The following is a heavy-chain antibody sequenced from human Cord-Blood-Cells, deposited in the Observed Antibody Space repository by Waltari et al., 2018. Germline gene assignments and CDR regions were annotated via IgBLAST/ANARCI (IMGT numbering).Heavy chain of an antibody. Sequence: QVQLQQWGAGLLKPSETLSLTCAVYGGSFSGYYWSWIRQPPGKGLEWIGEINHNGRTNHNPSLKSRVTISVDASKKQFSLKLSSVTAADTAVYYCARLYYFDYWGQGTLVTVAS. J-gene: IGHJ4*02. CDR3: ARLYYFDY. V-gene: IGHV4-34*01. CDR2: INHNGRT. CDR1: GGSFSGYY.